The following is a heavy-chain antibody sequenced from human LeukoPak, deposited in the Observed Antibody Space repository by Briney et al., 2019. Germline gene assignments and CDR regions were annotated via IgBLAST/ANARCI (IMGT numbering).Heavy chain of an antibody. D-gene: IGHD1-14*01. CDR2: INQDGSEK. CDR3: ARDFRHAGDY. J-gene: IGHJ4*02. Sequence: GRSLRLSCAASGFTLSSYWINWVRHAPGKGLERVSVINQDGSEKYYVDSVKGRCTISRDNAKNSLYLQMNSLRAKDTAVYYCARDFRHAGDYWGQGTLVTVSS. CDR1: GFTLSSYW. V-gene: IGHV3-7*01.